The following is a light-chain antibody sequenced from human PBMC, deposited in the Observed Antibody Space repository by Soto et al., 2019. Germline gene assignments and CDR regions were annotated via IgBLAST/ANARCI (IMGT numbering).Light chain of an antibody. CDR2: RAS. CDR1: QRVSSGF. J-gene: IGKJ4*01. Sequence: EIVLTQSPDTLSLSPGERATLSCRASQRVSSGFLAWYQQKPGQAPRLLIYRASTRATGIPDRFTGSGSGRAFTLTISRLEPEDFSVYYCQQYESSPLTFGGGTKVEIK. CDR3: QQYESSPLT. V-gene: IGKV3-20*01.